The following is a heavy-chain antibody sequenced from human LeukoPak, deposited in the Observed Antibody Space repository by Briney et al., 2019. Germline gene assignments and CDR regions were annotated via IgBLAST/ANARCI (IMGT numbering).Heavy chain of an antibody. Sequence: GGSLRLSCAVSGFTVSSNYMSWVRQAPGKGLEWVSVIYSGGGTYYADSVKGRFTISRDNSKNTVYLQMNSLRVEDTAVYYCARDRYHDSSGYYYSDYWGQGTLVTVSS. CDR3: ARDRYHDSSGYYYSDY. CDR1: GFTVSSNY. V-gene: IGHV3-66*01. D-gene: IGHD3-22*01. J-gene: IGHJ4*02. CDR2: IYSGGGT.